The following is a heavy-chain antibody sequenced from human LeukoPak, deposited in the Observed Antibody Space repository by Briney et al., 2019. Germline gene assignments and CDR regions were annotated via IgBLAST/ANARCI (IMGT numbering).Heavy chain of an antibody. CDR3: ARSIAARPTY. V-gene: IGHV3-30-3*01. D-gene: IGHD6-6*01. Sequence: GGSLRLSCAASGFTFSSYAMHWVRQAPGKGLEWVAVISYDGSNKYYADSVKGRFTISRDNSKNTLYLQMNSLRAEDTAVYYCARSIAARPTYWGQGTLVTVSS. CDR2: ISYDGSNK. J-gene: IGHJ4*02. CDR1: GFTFSSYA.